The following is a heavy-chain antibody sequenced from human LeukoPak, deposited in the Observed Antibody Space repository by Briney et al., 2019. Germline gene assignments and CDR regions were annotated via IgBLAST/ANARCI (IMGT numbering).Heavy chain of an antibody. D-gene: IGHD3-22*01. V-gene: IGHV3-74*01. CDR1: GFTFSSYW. CDR2: INSHGSST. CDR3: ARPLPFYYDSSGYYVS. Sequence: GGSLRLSCAASGFTFSSYWMHWVRQAPGKGLVWVSRINSHGSSTSYADSVKGRFAISRDNAKNTLYLQMNSLRAEDTAVYYCARPLPFYYDSSGYYVSWGQGTLVTVFS. J-gene: IGHJ4*02.